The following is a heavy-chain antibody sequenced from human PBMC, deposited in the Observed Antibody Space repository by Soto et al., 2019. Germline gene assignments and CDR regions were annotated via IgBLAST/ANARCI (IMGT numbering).Heavy chain of an antibody. CDR2: ISGGGGST. V-gene: IGHV3-23*01. CDR3: AKDGRFSSGWYLD. J-gene: IGHJ4*02. D-gene: IGHD6-19*01. Sequence: GGSLRLSCAASGFTFGTYAVHLVRQAPGKGLEWVAAISGGGGSTYYADSVKGRFTISRDNSKNTLYLQMNSLRAEDTAVYYCAKDGRFSSGWYLDWGQGTLVTVSS. CDR1: GFTFGTYA.